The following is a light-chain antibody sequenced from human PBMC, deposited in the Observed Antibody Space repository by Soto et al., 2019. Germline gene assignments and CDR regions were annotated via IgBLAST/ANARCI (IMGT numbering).Light chain of an antibody. J-gene: IGKJ1*01. V-gene: IGKV1-8*01. Sequence: AIRMTQSPSSVSASTGDRVTITCRASQGISSYLAWYQQKPGKAPKLLIYDASTLQSGVPARFSGSGSGTDFTLTISSLQSEDFATYYCQQYYSYPWAFGQGTKVEIK. CDR1: QGISSY. CDR3: QQYYSYPWA. CDR2: DAS.